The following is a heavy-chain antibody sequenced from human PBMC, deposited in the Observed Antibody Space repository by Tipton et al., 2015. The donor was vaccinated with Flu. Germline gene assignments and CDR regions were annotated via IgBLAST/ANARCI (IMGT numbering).Heavy chain of an antibody. Sequence: LRLSCTVSGASISSAAYYWSWIRQPAGKGLEWIGRIYTSGSTNYNPSLKSRVSISLDTSKKQFSLKLTSVTAADAAVYYCARGPTVVTPVYAFDIWSQGTMVTVSS. D-gene: IGHD4-23*01. J-gene: IGHJ3*02. CDR2: IYTSGST. CDR3: ARGPTVVTPVYAFDI. V-gene: IGHV4-61*02. CDR1: GASISSAAYY.